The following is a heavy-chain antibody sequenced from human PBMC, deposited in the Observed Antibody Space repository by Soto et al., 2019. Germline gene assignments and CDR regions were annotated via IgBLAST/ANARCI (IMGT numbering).Heavy chain of an antibody. CDR3: ARGTDPTASDY. D-gene: IGHD4-17*01. V-gene: IGHV4-31*03. CDR2: IYYSGST. J-gene: IGHJ4*02. Sequence: SETLSLTCTVSGGSISSGGYYWSWIRQHPGKGLEWIGYIYYSGSTYYNPSLKSRVTISVDTSKNQFPLKLSSVTAADTAVYYCARGTDPTASDYWGQGTLVTVSS. CDR1: GGSISSGGYY.